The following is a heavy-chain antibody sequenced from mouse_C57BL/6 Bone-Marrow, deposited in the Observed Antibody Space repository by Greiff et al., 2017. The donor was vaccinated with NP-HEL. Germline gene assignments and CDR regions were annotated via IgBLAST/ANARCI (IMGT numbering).Heavy chain of an antibody. CDR1: GYSFTGYY. Sequence: VQLQQSRPELVKPGASVKISCKASGYSFTGYYMNWVKQSPEKSLEWIGEINPSTGGTTYNQKFKAKATLTVDKSSSTAYMQLKSLTSEDSAVYYCAIIYYDYDGVWGQGTSVTVSS. V-gene: IGHV1-42*01. J-gene: IGHJ4*01. CDR3: AIIYYDYDGV. D-gene: IGHD2-4*01. CDR2: INPSTGGT.